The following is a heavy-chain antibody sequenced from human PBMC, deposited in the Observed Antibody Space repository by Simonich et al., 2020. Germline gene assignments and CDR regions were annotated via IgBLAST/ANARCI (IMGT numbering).Heavy chain of an antibody. J-gene: IGHJ3*02. CDR2: INHSRYT. CDR3: ARPLGIVWAFDI. CDR1: GGSFSGYY. V-gene: IGHV4-34*01. D-gene: IGHD3-16*01. Sequence: QVQLQQWGAGLLKPSETLSLTCAVYGGSFSGYYWSWIRQPPGKGLEWMGEINHSRYTTYNPPLKSRVTISVDTSKNQFSLKLSSVTAADTAVYYCARPLGIVWAFDIWGQGTMVTVSS.